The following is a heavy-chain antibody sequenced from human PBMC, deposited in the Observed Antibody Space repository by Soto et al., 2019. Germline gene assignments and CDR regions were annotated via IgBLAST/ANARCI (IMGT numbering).Heavy chain of an antibody. CDR2: IIPIFGTA. Sequence: QVQLVQSGAEVKKPGSSVKVSCKASGGTFSSYAISWVRQAPGQGLEWMGGIIPIFGTANYAQKFQGRVTITADKSTSTAYMELSSQRSEDTAVYYCARGPKGYCSSTSCFNNWFDPWGQGTLVTVSS. J-gene: IGHJ5*02. D-gene: IGHD2-2*01. CDR3: ARGPKGYCSSTSCFNNWFDP. V-gene: IGHV1-69*06. CDR1: GGTFSSYA.